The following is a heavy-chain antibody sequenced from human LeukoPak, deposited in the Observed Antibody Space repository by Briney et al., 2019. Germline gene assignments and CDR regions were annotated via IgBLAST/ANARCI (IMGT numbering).Heavy chain of an antibody. CDR2: IQTSGIT. CDR3: ARDTYYYDSSGLTTIDY. V-gene: IGHV4-4*07. CDR1: GGSISSYY. Sequence: SETLSLTCTVSGGSISSYYWSWIRQPAGKELEWIGRIQTSGITNYNPSLKSRVTMSVDMSKNQFSLKLSSVTAADTAVYYCARDTYYYDSSGLTTIDYWGQGTLVTVSS. J-gene: IGHJ4*02. D-gene: IGHD3-22*01.